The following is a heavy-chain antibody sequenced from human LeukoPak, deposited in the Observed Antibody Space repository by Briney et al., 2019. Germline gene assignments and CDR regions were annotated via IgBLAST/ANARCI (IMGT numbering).Heavy chain of an antibody. CDR2: INYSGST. V-gene: IGHV4-39*01. Sequence: SETLSLTCTVSGGSITSGAYYWGWIRQPRREGLEWIGSINYSGSTYSNPSLKSRVTISVDTSKNQFSLKLISVTAADTAVYYCARNRRSYDSSGYQNYFAYWGQGTLVIVSS. CDR3: ARNRRSYDSSGYQNYFAY. D-gene: IGHD3-22*01. CDR1: GGSITSGAYY. J-gene: IGHJ4*02.